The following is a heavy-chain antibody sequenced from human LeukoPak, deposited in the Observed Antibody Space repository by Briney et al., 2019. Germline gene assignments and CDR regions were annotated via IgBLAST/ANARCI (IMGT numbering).Heavy chain of an antibody. V-gene: IGHV4-34*01. CDR2: IYHNGNT. Sequence: PGGSLRLSCAASGFTFSSYSMNWVRQAPGKGLEWIGEIYHNGNTNYNLSLKSRVTISVDTSKNQFSLRLSSVTAADTALYYCARQPLYDTSGYGQFDYWGQGTLVTVSS. CDR1: GFTFSSYS. CDR3: ARQPLYDTSGYGQFDY. J-gene: IGHJ4*02. D-gene: IGHD3-22*01.